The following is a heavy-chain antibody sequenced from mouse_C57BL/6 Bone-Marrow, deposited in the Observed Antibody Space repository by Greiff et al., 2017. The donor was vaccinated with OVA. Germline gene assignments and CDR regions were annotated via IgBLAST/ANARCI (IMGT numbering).Heavy chain of an antibody. CDR3: ARGILRDYFDN. CDR1: GYTFTSYW. CDR2: IDPSDSYT. J-gene: IGHJ2*01. V-gene: IGHV1-50*01. D-gene: IGHD1-1*01. Sequence: QVQLQQPGAELVKPGASVKLSCKASGYTFTSYWMQWVKQRPGQGLEWIGEIDPSDSYTNYNQKFKGKATLTVDTSSSTAYMQLSSLTSEDSAVYYCARGILRDYFDNWGQGTTLTVSS.